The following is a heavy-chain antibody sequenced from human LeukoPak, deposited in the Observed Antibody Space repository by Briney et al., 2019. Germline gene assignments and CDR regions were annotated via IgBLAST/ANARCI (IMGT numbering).Heavy chain of an antibody. Sequence: GGSLRLSCAASGFTFSTYWMSWVRQAPGKGLEWVANIKQDGSQKYYVGSVKGRFTISRDNAKNSLYLQMNSLRVEDTAVYYCVREEYGDHMWWWGQGTPVTVSS. D-gene: IGHD4-17*01. V-gene: IGHV3-7*01. J-gene: IGHJ4*02. CDR1: GFTFSTYW. CDR2: IKQDGSQK. CDR3: VREEYGDHMWW.